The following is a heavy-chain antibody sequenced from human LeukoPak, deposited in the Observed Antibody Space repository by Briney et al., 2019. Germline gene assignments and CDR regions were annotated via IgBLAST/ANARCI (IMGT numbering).Heavy chain of an antibody. D-gene: IGHD4-11*01. J-gene: IGHJ3*02. V-gene: IGHV3-23*01. CDR2: ISASGGST. Sequence: PGGSLRLSRAASGFTFNIYAMTWVRQAPGKGLEWVSAISASGGSTYYTDSVKGRFTISRDNSMNTLYLQMNSLRAEDTAAYYCAKEFGRYRAFDIWGQGTMVTVSS. CDR3: AKEFGRYRAFDI. CDR1: GFTFNIYA.